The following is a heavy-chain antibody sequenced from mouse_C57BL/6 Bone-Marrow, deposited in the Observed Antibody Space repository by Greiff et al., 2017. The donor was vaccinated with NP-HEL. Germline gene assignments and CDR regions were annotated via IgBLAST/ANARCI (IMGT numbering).Heavy chain of an antibody. Sequence: QVQLQQSGAELARPGASVKLSCKASGYTFTSYGISWVKQRTGQGLEWIGEIYPRSGNTYYNEKFKGKATLTADKSSSTAYMELRSLTSEDSAVYCCARLESYDGYWYYAMGYWGQGTSVTVSS. V-gene: IGHV1-81*01. J-gene: IGHJ4*01. CDR3: ARLESYDGYWYYAMGY. CDR1: GYTFTSYG. CDR2: IYPRSGNT. D-gene: IGHD2-3*01.